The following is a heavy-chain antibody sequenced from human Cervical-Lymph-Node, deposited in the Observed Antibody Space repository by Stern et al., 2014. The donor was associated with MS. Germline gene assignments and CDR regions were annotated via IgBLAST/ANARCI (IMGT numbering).Heavy chain of an antibody. CDR1: GYTFANYG. D-gene: IGHD2-2*01. V-gene: IGHV1-18*01. Sequence: VHLVESGAEVKKPGASVKVSCKASGYTFANYGISWVRQAPGQGLEWMGWISAYTGDTKYTQNLQGRVTMTADTSTSTSYMELRSLISDDTAVYYCARGDCGSMGCHFTNWFDPWGQGTLVTVSS. CDR3: ARGDCGSMGCHFTNWFDP. J-gene: IGHJ5*02. CDR2: ISAYTGDT.